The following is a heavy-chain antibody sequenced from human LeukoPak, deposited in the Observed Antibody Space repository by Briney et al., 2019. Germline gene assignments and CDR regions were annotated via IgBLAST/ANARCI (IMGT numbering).Heavy chain of an antibody. J-gene: IGHJ4*02. D-gene: IGHD3-22*01. CDR2: IYTSGST. Sequence: SETLSLTCTVSGGSISSSSYYWSWIRQPAGKGLEWIGRIYTSGSTNYNPSLKSRVTMSVDTSKNQFSLKLSSVTAADTAVYYCARDGYYYDSSGYYRLDYWGQGTLVTVSS. CDR3: ARDGYYYDSSGYYRLDY. CDR1: GGSISSSSYY. V-gene: IGHV4-61*02.